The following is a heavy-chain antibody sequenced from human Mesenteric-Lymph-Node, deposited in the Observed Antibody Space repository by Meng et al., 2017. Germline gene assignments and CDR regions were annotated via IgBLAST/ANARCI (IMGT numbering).Heavy chain of an antibody. CDR3: ARMTKAYGAFDI. D-gene: IGHD2-8*01. V-gene: IGHV3-48*03. CDR2: ISDSGRDK. Sequence: GGSLRLSCAASGFTFSAYEMNWVRQAPGKGLEWVTYISDSGRDKFYADSVKGRFTVSRDNAKNSLSLQMDSLRPEDRAVYYCARMTKAYGAFDIWGQGTMVTVSS. CDR1: GFTFSAYE. J-gene: IGHJ3*02.